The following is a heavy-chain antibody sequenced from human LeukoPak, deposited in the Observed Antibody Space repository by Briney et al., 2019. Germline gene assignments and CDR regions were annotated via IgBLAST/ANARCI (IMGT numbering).Heavy chain of an antibody. D-gene: IGHD6-19*01. V-gene: IGHV3-21*01. Sequence: NPGGSLRLSCVASGFTVRSNYMSWVRQAPGKGLEWVSSITSTSTYIYYADSVKGRFTISRDNAKNSLYLQMTSLRAEDTAVYYCARVLSGGSSFDYWGQGTLVTVSS. CDR1: GFTVRSNY. CDR3: ARVLSGGSSFDY. J-gene: IGHJ4*02. CDR2: ITSTSTYI.